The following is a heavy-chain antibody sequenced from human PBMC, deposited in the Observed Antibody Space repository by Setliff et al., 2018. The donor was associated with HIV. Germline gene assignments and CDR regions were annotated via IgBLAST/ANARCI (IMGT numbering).Heavy chain of an antibody. CDR1: GGSFSGYS. CDR2: INHSGST. V-gene: IGHV4-34*01. J-gene: IGHJ3*02. D-gene: IGHD3-22*01. CDR3: ARRGGYTYYYDSSGYHRGPNDAFDI. Sequence: ETLSLTCAVYGGSFSGYSWSWIRQPPGKGLEWIGEINHSGSTNYNPSLKSRVTISVDTSKNQFSLKLSSVTAADTAVYYCARRGGYTYYYDSSGYHRGPNDAFDIWGQGTMVTVSS.